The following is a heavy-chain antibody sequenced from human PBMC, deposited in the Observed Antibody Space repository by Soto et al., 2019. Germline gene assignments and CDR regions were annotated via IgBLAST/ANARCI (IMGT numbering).Heavy chain of an antibody. Sequence: QVQLVQSGPEVKKPGASVKVSCKTSGYTFTSYGISWVRQAPGQGLECMGVISTFNGNAHYAQSLQDRVTMTTDTSTSTAYLELTSLRSDDTGVYYCARLNGYSSGGYATWGQGTLVTVSS. J-gene: IGHJ5*02. CDR1: GYTFTSYG. CDR2: ISTFNGNA. D-gene: IGHD2-15*01. V-gene: IGHV1-18*04. CDR3: ARLNGYSSGGYAT.